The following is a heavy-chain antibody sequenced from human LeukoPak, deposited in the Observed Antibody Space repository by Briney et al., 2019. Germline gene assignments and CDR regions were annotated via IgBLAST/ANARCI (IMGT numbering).Heavy chain of an antibody. V-gene: IGHV4-59*01. D-gene: IGHD3-10*01. CDR1: GGSMRSYY. Sequence: SETLSLTCTVSGGSMRSYYWSWIREPPGKGLEWIGFMYYSGNTNYNPSLKSRVTMSVDMSKNQFSLKLSSVTAADTAVYYCARDSGDWFDPWGQGTLVVVSS. J-gene: IGHJ5*02. CDR3: ARDSGDWFDP. CDR2: MYYSGNT.